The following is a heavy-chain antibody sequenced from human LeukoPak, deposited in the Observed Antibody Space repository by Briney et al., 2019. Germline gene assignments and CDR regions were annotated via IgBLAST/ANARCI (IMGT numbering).Heavy chain of an antibody. CDR3: AGGSDTAAGLY. D-gene: IGHD6-13*01. V-gene: IGHV4-34*01. CDR2: INHSGST. J-gene: IGHJ4*02. CDR1: GGSFSGYC. Sequence: SETLSLTCAVYGGSFSGYCWSWIRQPPGKGLEWIGEINHSGSTNYNPSLKSRVSISVDSSKNQFSLKVSSVTAADTAVYYCAGGSDTAAGLYWGQGTLVTVSS.